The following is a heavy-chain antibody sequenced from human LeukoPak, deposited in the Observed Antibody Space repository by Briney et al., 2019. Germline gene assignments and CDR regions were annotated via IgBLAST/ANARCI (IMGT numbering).Heavy chain of an antibody. CDR1: GFTFSNYN. Sequence: GGSLRLSCGASGFTFSNYNMNWVRQAPGEGLEWVSSINSRSTYIFYADSVMGRFTVSRDNAKNSLFLQMNSLRAEDTAVYYCARDETNGFDSWGQGTLVTVSS. CDR3: ARDETNGFDS. J-gene: IGHJ5*01. D-gene: IGHD1-14*01. CDR2: INSRSTYI. V-gene: IGHV3-21*01.